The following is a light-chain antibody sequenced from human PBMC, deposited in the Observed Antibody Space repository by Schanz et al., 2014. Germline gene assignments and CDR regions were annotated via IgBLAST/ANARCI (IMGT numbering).Light chain of an antibody. J-gene: IGKJ3*01. Sequence: EIVMTQSPVTLSVSPGEGATFSCRASQSVSNNLAWYQQKPGQAPRLLIFDASNRATGIPERFSGSGSVTDFTLTISRLEPEDSAVYYCQHYGSPPLTFGPGTTVDIK. CDR2: DAS. CDR1: QSVSNN. CDR3: QHYGSPPLT. V-gene: IGKV3-20*01.